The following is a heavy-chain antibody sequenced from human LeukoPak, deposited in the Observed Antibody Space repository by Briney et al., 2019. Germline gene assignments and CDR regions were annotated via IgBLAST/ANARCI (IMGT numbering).Heavy chain of an antibody. CDR2: ISNDGSNK. D-gene: IGHD3-10*01. CDR3: ATSDWFDP. V-gene: IGHV3-30*03. Sequence: GGSLRLSCAASGFTFSSYGMHWVRQAPGKGLEWVAVISNDGSNKFYADSVKGRFTISRDNSKNTLYLQMNSLRAEDTAVYYCATSDWFDPWGQGTLVTVSS. J-gene: IGHJ5*02. CDR1: GFTFSSYG.